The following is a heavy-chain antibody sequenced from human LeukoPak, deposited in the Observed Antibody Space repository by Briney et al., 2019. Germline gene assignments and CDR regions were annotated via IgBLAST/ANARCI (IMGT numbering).Heavy chain of an antibody. CDR3: ARDTIAAADYFDY. CDR2: INTNTGNP. V-gene: IGHV7-4-1*02. Sequence: ASVTVSCKASGYTFTSYAMNWVRQAPGQGLEWMGWINTNTGNPTYAQGFTGRFVYSLDTSVSTAYLQISSLKAEDTAVYYCARDTIAAADYFDYWGQGTLVTVSS. D-gene: IGHD6-13*01. CDR1: GYTFTSYA. J-gene: IGHJ4*02.